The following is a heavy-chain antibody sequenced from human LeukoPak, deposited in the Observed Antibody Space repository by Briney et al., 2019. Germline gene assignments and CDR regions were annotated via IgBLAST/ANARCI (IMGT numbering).Heavy chain of an antibody. D-gene: IGHD1-26*01. CDR1: GGTFSSYA. CDR3: ARELSGSYAPFDY. V-gene: IGHV1-69*13. CDR2: IIPIFGTA. Sequence: SVKVSCKASGGTFSSYAISWARQAPGQGLEWMGGIIPIFGTANYAQKFQGRVTITADESTSTAYMELSSLRSEDTAVYYCARELSGSYAPFDYWGQGTLVTVSS. J-gene: IGHJ4*02.